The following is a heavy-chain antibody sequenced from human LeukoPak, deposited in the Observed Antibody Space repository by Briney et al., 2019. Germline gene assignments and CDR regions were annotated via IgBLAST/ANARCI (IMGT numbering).Heavy chain of an antibody. CDR3: ATRIVVVPAAANLRLYYFDY. J-gene: IGHJ4*02. Sequence: SVKVSCKVSGYTLTELSMHWVRQAPGKGLEWMGGFDLEDGETIYPQKFQGRVTMTEGTSTDTAYMELSILRSEDTAVYYCATRIVVVPAAANLRLYYFDYWGQGTLVTVSS. CDR1: GYTLTELS. V-gene: IGHV1-24*01. CDR2: FDLEDGET. D-gene: IGHD2-2*01.